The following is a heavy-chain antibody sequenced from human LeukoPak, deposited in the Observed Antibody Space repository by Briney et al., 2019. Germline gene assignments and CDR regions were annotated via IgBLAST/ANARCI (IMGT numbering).Heavy chain of an antibody. D-gene: IGHD4-17*01. V-gene: IGHV3-23*01. J-gene: IGHJ4*02. Sequence: GGSLRLSGAASGFTFSAFAMNWVRQAPGKGLEWVSFISRSDGTAYYADSVKGRFTISRDNSKNTLYLQMNSLRAEDTAQYFCARDDYGDWPPLFDYWGQGTLVTVSS. CDR3: ARDDYGDWPPLFDY. CDR1: GFTFSAFA. CDR2: ISRSDGTA.